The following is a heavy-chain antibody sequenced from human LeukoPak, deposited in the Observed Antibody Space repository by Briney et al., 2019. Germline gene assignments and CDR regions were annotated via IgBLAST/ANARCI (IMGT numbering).Heavy chain of an antibody. V-gene: IGHV4-31*03. D-gene: IGHD3-22*01. CDR2: IHPSGML. CDR3: SRGLDSRKLGY. J-gene: IGHJ4*02. Sequence: SETLSLTCTVSAASFSSGDQYWNWIRQSPGKGLEWIGSIHPSGMLYNNPSLESRVTISIDTSKNQFSLNLNSVTAADTAVYFCSRGLDSRKLGYWGQGTLVNVSS. CDR1: AASFSSGDQY.